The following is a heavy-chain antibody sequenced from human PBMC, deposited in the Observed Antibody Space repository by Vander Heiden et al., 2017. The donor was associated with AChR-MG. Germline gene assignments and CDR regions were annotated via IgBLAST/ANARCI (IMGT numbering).Heavy chain of an antibody. CDR3: ARDLSSTVPLATATYYGMDV. CDR1: GFPISTHY. Sequence: EVQLVESGGGLVHPGGSLRLSCAASGFPISTHYIRWFRQAPGTGRGWVSSSHSSGSAYYADSVKGRFTISRDDSKNTLYLQMNSLRAEDTAVYYCARDLSSTVPLATATYYGMDVWGQGTTVTVSS. J-gene: IGHJ6*02. V-gene: IGHV3-66*02. D-gene: IGHD2-21*02. CDR2: SHSSGSA.